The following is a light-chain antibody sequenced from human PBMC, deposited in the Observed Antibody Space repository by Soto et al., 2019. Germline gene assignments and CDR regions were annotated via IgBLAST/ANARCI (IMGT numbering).Light chain of an antibody. CDR3: QQYHNWLT. V-gene: IGKV3-15*01. CDR1: QSISSN. Sequence: EIVMTQSPATLSVSPGERATLSCRASQSISSNFAWYQQKPGQAPRLLIYGASTRATGIPARFSGSGSGTEFILTISSLQSEDFAVYYCQQYHNWLTFGGGTKVDI. CDR2: GAS. J-gene: IGKJ4*01.